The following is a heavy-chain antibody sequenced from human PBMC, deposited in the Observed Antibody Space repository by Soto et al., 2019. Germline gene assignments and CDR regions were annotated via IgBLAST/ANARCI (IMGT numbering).Heavy chain of an antibody. CDR1: GFTFSSST. CDR2: ISYNGRNE. CDR3: ARGRPLTLGGGIVLSSGHYYGLDV. J-gene: IGHJ6*02. V-gene: IGHV3-30*04. D-gene: IGHD3-16*02. Sequence: QVHLVESGGGAVQPGRSLRLSCAAAGFTFSSSTMHWVRQAPGKGLDWVAVISYNGRNEYYAESVKGRFTISRDNSKNTLDLQMNSLRAEDTAVYYCARGRPLTLGGGIVLSSGHYYGLDVWGQGTTVTVSS.